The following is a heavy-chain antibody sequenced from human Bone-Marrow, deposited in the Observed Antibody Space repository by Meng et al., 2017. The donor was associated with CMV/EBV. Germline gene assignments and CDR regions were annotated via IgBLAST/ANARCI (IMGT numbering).Heavy chain of an antibody. J-gene: IGHJ4*02. Sequence: KVSCKVSGYTFNIYWIGWVRQMPGKGLEWVGIIYPGDSDARYSPSFQGQVTISVDRSISTAYLQWNSLKASDTAMYYCARRVDTLFDYWGQGTLVTVSS. CDR3: ARRVDTLFDY. CDR1: GYTFNIYW. D-gene: IGHD5-18*01. CDR2: IYPGDSDA. V-gene: IGHV5-51*01.